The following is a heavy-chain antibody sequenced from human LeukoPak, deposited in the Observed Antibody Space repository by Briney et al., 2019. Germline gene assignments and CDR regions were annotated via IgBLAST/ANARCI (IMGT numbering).Heavy chain of an antibody. D-gene: IGHD5-24*01. V-gene: IGHV3-53*01. Sequence: QSGGSLRLSCAASGFIVSSTYMSWVRQAPGKGLEWVSVIYSGGTTYYADSVKGRFTISRDNSKNTLYLQMNSLRAEDTAVYYCARGGDGYNSGLDYWGQGTLVTVSS. J-gene: IGHJ4*02. CDR3: ARGGDGYNSGLDY. CDR1: GFIVSSTY. CDR2: IYSGGTT.